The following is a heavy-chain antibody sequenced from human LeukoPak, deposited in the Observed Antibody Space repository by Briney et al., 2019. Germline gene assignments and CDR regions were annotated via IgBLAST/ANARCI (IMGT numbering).Heavy chain of an antibody. D-gene: IGHD6-19*01. J-gene: IGHJ4*02. CDR2: IIPIFGTA. Sequence: SVKVSCKASGGTFSSYAISWVRQAPGQGLEWMGGIIPIFGTANYAQKFQGRVTITADESTNTAYMELSSLRSEDTAVYYCARVSSGWYYFDYWGQGTLVTVSS. V-gene: IGHV1-69*13. CDR1: GGTFSSYA. CDR3: ARVSSGWYYFDY.